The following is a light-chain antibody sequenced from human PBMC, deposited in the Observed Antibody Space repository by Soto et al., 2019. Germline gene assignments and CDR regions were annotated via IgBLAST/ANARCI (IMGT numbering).Light chain of an antibody. CDR3: QQSYGTPIT. CDR1: QSVSSN. J-gene: IGKJ5*01. Sequence: IVMTQSPGTLSLSAGERATLSWRASQSVSSNLAWYQQKPGQAPRLLIYGASTRATGIPARFSGSGSGTEFTLTISSLQPDDFATYYCQQSYGTPITFGQGTRLEIK. CDR2: GAS. V-gene: IGKV3-15*01.